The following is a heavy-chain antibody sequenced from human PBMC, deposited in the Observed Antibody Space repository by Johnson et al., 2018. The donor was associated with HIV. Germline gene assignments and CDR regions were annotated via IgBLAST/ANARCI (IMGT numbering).Heavy chain of an antibody. CDR3: ARDRGTVVIWSDAFDM. D-gene: IGHD3-22*01. V-gene: IGHV3-53*01. CDR2: IYSGGST. CDR1: GFIVSSNY. Sequence: EVQLVESGGGLVQPGGSLRLSCAASGFIVSSNYMRWVRQAPGKGLEWVSVIYSGGSTYYADSVKGRFTISRDNSKNTLYLQMNSLRAEDTAVYYCARDRGTVVIWSDAFDMWGQGTMVTVSS. J-gene: IGHJ3*02.